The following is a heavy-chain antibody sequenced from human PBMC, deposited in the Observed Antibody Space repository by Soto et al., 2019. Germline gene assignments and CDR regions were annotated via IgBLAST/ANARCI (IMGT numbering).Heavy chain of an antibody. CDR2: IVVGSGNT. CDR1: GFTFTSAA. J-gene: IGHJ6*02. V-gene: IGHV1-58*01. CDR3: AARDSSSWYWPYYYYGMDV. D-gene: IGHD6-13*01. Sequence: SGKVSGKASGFTFTSAAVQWVREARGQRLEWIGWIVVGSGNTNYAQKFQERVTITRDMSTSTAYMELSSLRSEDTAVYYCAARDSSSWYWPYYYYGMDVWGQGTTVTVSS.